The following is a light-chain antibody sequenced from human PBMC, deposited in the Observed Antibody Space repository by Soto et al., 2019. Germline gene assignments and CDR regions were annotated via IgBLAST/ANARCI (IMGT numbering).Light chain of an antibody. CDR3: QQYNDWPLKQYT. V-gene: IGKV3-15*01. CDR1: QSVSSN. J-gene: IGKJ2*01. Sequence: EIVMTQSPATLSVSPGERATLSCRASQSVSSNLAWYQQKPGQAPRLLIYGASTRATGIPARFSGSGSGTEFTLTISSLQSEDFAVFYCQQYNDWPLKQYTFDQGTKLEIK. CDR2: GAS.